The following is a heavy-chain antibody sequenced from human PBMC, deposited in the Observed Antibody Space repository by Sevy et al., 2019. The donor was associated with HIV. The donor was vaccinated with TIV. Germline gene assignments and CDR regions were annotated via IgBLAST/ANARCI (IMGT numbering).Heavy chain of an antibody. Sequence: GGSLRLSCAASGFIFSTHAMHWVRQAPGKGLEWVAVISYEGSETYYADSVKGRFTISRDNSKNTLYLQMNGLRVEDTAVYYCARDWWYSINWYPLYWGQGTLVTVSS. CDR2: ISYEGSET. V-gene: IGHV3-30-3*01. CDR3: ARDWWYSINWYPLY. D-gene: IGHD6-13*01. J-gene: IGHJ4*02. CDR1: GFIFSTHA.